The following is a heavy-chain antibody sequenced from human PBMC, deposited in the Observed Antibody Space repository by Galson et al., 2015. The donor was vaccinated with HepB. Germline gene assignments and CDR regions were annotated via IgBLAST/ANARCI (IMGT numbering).Heavy chain of an antibody. Sequence: SLRLSCAASGFTFSSYSMNWVRQAPGKGLEWVSYISSSSSTTYYADSVKGRFTISRDNAKNSLYLQMNSLRAEDTAVYYCARAGREIKVYGSGSYFGMDVWGQGTTVTVSS. CDR2: ISSSSSTT. V-gene: IGHV3-48*01. D-gene: IGHD3-10*01. CDR3: ARAGREIKVYGSGSYFGMDV. CDR1: GFTFSSYS. J-gene: IGHJ6*02.